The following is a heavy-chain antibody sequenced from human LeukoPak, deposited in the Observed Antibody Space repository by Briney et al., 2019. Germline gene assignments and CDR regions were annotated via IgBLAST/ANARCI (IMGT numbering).Heavy chain of an antibody. Sequence: GRSLRLSCAASGFTFSSYWMHWVRQAPGKGLVWASRINSDGSSTSYADSVKGRFTISRDNAKNTLYLQMNSLRAEDTAVYYCAREYYGDYEGGFDPWGQGTLVTVSS. V-gene: IGHV3-74*01. CDR3: AREYYGDYEGGFDP. CDR2: INSDGSST. D-gene: IGHD4-17*01. J-gene: IGHJ5*02. CDR1: GFTFSSYW.